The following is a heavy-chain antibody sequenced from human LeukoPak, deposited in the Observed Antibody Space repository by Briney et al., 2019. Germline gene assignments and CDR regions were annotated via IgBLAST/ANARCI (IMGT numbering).Heavy chain of an antibody. J-gene: IGHJ4*02. Sequence: GGSLRLSCAASGFTFSSHSMNWVRQAPGKGLEWVSSTSSSSSYIYYADSIKGRFTISRDNAKNSLYLHMNSLRAEDTAVYYCASGGYSDYYFDYWGQGTLVTVSS. CDR1: GFTFSSHS. CDR2: TSSSSSYI. CDR3: ASGGYSDYYFDY. D-gene: IGHD5-12*01. V-gene: IGHV3-21*01.